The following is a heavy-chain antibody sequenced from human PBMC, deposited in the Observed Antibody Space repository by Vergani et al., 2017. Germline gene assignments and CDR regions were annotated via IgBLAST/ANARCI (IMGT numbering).Heavy chain of an antibody. J-gene: IGHJ5*02. CDR3: ARGGYCSSTSCSTYSWFDP. D-gene: IGHD2-2*01. CDR2: IYTSGST. Sequence: QVQLQESGPGLVKPSETLSLTCTVPGGSISSYYWSWIRQPAGKGLEWIGRIYTSGSTNYNPSLKSRVTMSVDTSKNQFSLKLSSVTAADTAVYYCARGGYCSSTSCSTYSWFDPWGQGTLVTVSS. CDR1: GGSISSYY. V-gene: IGHV4-4*07.